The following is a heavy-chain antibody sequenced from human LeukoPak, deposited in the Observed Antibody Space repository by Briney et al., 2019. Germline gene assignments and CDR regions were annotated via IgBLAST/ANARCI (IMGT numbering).Heavy chain of an antibody. J-gene: IGHJ4*02. D-gene: IGHD2-2*01. CDR2: ISNSGSST. V-gene: IGHV3-23*01. Sequence: GGSLRLSCAASGFTFSSYTMSWVRQAPGKGLEWVSGISNSGSSTYYADSVKGRFTISRDNSKNTLYLQMNSLRAEDTAVYYCAKLGYCSSTSCPTPIFDYWGQGTLVTVSS. CDR3: AKLGYCSSTSCPTPIFDY. CDR1: GFTFSSYT.